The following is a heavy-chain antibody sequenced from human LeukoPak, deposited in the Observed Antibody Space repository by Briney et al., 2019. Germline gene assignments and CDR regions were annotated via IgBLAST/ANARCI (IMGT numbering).Heavy chain of an antibody. D-gene: IGHD2-2*01. CDR2: IYYSGST. Sequence: SETLSLTCTVSGGSISSSSYYWGWIRQPPGKGLEWIGSIYYSGSTYYNPSLKSRVTISVDTSKNQFSLKLSSVTAADTAVYYCASRSDIVVVPAAIAQDYWGQGTLVTVSS. V-gene: IGHV4-39*07. J-gene: IGHJ4*02. CDR3: ASRSDIVVVPAAIAQDY. CDR1: GGSISSSSYY.